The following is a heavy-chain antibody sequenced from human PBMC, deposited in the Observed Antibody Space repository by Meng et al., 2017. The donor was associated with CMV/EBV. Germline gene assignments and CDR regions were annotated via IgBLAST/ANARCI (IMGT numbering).Heavy chain of an antibody. CDR3: ARGTPEGGIAAAGTHYYYYYGMDV. D-gene: IGHD6-13*01. CDR1: GGTFSSYA. Sequence: SVKVSCKASGGTFSSYAISWVRQAPGQGLERMGGIIPIFGTANYAQKFQGRVTITTDESTSTAYMELSSLRSEDTAVYYCARGTPEGGIAAAGTHYYYYYGMDVWGQGTTVTVSS. V-gene: IGHV1-69*05. CDR2: IIPIFGTA. J-gene: IGHJ6*02.